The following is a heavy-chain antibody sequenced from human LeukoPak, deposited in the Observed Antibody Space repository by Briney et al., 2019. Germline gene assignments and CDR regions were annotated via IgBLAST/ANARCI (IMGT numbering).Heavy chain of an antibody. CDR3: ARGRASAGGYSGYDWGDWFDP. CDR1: GYTFTGYY. D-gene: IGHD5-12*01. J-gene: IGHJ5*02. Sequence: ASVKVSCKASGYTFTGYYMHWVRQAPGQGLEWMGWINPNSGHTGYAQKFQGRVTITRNTSISTAYMDLSSLRSEDTAVYYCARGRASAGGYSGYDWGDWFDPWGQGTLVTVSS. CDR2: INPNSGHT. V-gene: IGHV1-8*03.